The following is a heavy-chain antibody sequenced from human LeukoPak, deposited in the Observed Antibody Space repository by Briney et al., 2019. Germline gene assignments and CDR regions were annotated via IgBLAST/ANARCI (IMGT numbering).Heavy chain of an antibody. J-gene: IGHJ6*03. Sequence: GGSLRLSCAASGFTFSSYGMHWVRQAPGKGLEWVAVISYDGSNKYYADSVKGRFTISRDNSKNTLYLQMNSLRAEDTAAYYCAKGAAYYYYYMDVWGKGTTVTVSS. CDR2: ISYDGSNK. V-gene: IGHV3-30*18. CDR3: AKGAAYYYYYMDV. D-gene: IGHD2-15*01. CDR1: GFTFSSYG.